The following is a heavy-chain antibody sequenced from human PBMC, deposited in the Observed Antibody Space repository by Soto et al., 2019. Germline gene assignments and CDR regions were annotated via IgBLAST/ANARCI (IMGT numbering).Heavy chain of an antibody. D-gene: IGHD5-18*01. CDR2: IIPILGIA. CDR1: GGTFSSYT. J-gene: IGHJ4*02. Sequence: QVQLVQSGAEVKKPGSSVKVSCKASGGTFSSYTISWVRQAPGQGLEWMGRIIPILGIANYAQKFQGRVTITADKCAGTAYLELSSLRSEDTAVYYCARDAQGAMAYFDYWGQGTLVTVSS. CDR3: ARDAQGAMAYFDY. V-gene: IGHV1-69*08.